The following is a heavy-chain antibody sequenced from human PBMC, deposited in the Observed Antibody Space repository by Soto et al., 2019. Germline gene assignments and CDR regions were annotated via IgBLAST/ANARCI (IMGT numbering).Heavy chain of an antibody. D-gene: IGHD2-2*02. CDR3: ARGQGAAIGDYYYHGMDV. CDR2: IRSRANNFAT. J-gene: IGHJ6*02. CDR1: GFIFSGSA. V-gene: IGHV3-73*02. Sequence: EVQPVESGGGLVQPGGSLKLSCAASGFIFSGSAIHWVRQASGKGLEWVGRIRSRANNFATSSAASVKGRFTFSRDDSKNTAYLQMNTLKPEDTAVYYCARGQGAAIGDYYYHGMDVWGQGTTVTVSS.